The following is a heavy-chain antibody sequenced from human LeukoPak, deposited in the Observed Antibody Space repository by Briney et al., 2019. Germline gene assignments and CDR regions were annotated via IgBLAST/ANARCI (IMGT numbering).Heavy chain of an antibody. CDR2: ISSSSSTI. Sequence: GGSLRLSCAASGFTFSSYSMNWVRQAPGKGLQWVSYISSSSSTIYNADSVKGRFTISRDNAKNSLYLQMNSLRAEDTAVYYCASATGLDYWGQGTLVTVSS. CDR3: ASATGLDY. V-gene: IGHV3-48*01. CDR1: GFTFSSYS. J-gene: IGHJ4*02.